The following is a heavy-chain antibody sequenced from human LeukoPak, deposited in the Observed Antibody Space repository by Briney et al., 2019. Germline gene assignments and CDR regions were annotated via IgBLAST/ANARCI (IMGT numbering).Heavy chain of an antibody. CDR3: ARTTTQHYYGSGSYALGY. J-gene: IGHJ4*02. CDR1: GFTFSTYA. CDR2: ISYDGSNK. D-gene: IGHD3-10*01. V-gene: IGHV3-30-3*01. Sequence: GGSLRLSCAASGFTFSTYAMHWVRQGPGKGLEWVAVISYDGSNKFYADSVKGRFTISRDNSKNTLYLQMSSLNAEDTAVYYCARTTTQHYYGSGSYALGYWGQGTLVTVSS.